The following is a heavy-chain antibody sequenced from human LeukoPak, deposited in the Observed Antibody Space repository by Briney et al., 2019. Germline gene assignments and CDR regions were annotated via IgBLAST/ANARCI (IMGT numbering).Heavy chain of an antibody. V-gene: IGHV3-48*03. CDR1: GFTFSSYE. Sequence: GGSLRLSSAASGFTFSSYEMNWVRQAPGKGLEWLSYISSSGGAMYYADSVKGRFTIARDNAKNSLYLQMSSLRVEDTAVYYCARSWGSSSVFDYWGQGTLVTVSS. CDR3: ARSWGSSSVFDY. D-gene: IGHD6-6*01. CDR2: ISSSGGAM. J-gene: IGHJ4*02.